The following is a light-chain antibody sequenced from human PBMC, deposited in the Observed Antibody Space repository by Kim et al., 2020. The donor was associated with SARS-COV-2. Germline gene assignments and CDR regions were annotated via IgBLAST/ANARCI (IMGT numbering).Light chain of an antibody. Sequence: SPGERATLSCRASQPVDNKVIWFQQKPGQPPRLLLYYASTRATGVPARFSGSGSGTEFTLTIRSLQSEDFAVYWCQQNFFWPWTVGQGTKVDIK. V-gene: IGKV3-15*01. CDR1: QPVDNK. CDR2: YAS. J-gene: IGKJ1*01. CDR3: QQNFFWPWT.